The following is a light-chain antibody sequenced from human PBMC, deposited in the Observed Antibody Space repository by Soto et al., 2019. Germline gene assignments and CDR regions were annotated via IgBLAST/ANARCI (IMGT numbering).Light chain of an antibody. J-gene: IGKJ4*01. CDR1: QSVSSN. CDR2: GAS. Sequence: EIGVTQSPAPLSVSPGERATLSCRASQSVSSNLAWYQQKPGQAPSLLIYGASTRATGTPARFSGSGSGTEFTLTISSLQSEDFAVYYCQQYIRWPLTFGGGTKVDIK. CDR3: QQYIRWPLT. V-gene: IGKV3-15*01.